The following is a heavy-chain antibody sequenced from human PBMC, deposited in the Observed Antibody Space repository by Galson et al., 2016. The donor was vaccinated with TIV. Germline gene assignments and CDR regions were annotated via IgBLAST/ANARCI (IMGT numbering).Heavy chain of an antibody. CDR3: ARHVGGAFDI. CDR2: GHHSGIT. CDR1: SYSIGSGFF. Sequence: LSLTCAVSSYSIGSGFFWGWIRQTPGKGLEWIATGHHSGITYYNPSLKSRVAISLDTSNNQFFLRLNSVTAADRAFYFCARHVGGAFDIWGQGTMVTVSS. J-gene: IGHJ3*02. V-gene: IGHV4-38-2*01. D-gene: IGHD1-26*01.